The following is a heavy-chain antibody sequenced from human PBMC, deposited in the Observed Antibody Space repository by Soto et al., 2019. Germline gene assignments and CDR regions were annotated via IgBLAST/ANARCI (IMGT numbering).Heavy chain of an antibody. Sequence: QVQLVQSGAEVKKPGASVKVSCKASGYTFTSYAISWVRQAPGQGLEWMGWINVYNGNTNYAQNLQGRDTMTTDTATSTAYMELRSLRSDDTAVYYCARDLNSGLTDYWGQGTLVTVSS. V-gene: IGHV1-18*01. J-gene: IGHJ4*02. CDR2: INVYNGNT. D-gene: IGHD6-19*01. CDR3: ARDLNSGLTDY. CDR1: GYTFTSYA.